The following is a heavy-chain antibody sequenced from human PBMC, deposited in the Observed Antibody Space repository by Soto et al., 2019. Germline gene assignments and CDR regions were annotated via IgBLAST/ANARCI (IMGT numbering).Heavy chain of an antibody. J-gene: IGHJ6*03. D-gene: IGHD2-21*02. CDR1: GYSFTSYW. V-gene: IGHV5-51*01. CDR2: IYPGDSDT. Sequence: GESLKISCKGSGYSFTSYWIGWVRQMPGKGLEWMGIIYPGDSDTRYSPSFQGQVTISADKSISTAYLQWSSLKASDTAMYYCARLPVTGSFDYYYMDVWGKGTTVTVSS. CDR3: ARLPVTGSFDYYYMDV.